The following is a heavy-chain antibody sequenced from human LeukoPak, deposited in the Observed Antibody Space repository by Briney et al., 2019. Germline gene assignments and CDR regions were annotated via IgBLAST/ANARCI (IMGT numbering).Heavy chain of an antibody. V-gene: IGHV3-9*01. CDR1: GFTFGDYS. Sequence: PGRSLRLSCAASGFTFGDYSMHWVRQAPGKGLEWVSGISWNSGSAGYADSVKGRFTISRDSAKNSLYLQMNSLRAEDTAVYYCAKSAGNYYDSSGSGYSYYYCMDVWGKGTTVTVSS. CDR3: AKSAGNYYDSSGSGYSYYYCMDV. J-gene: IGHJ6*03. CDR2: ISWNSGSA. D-gene: IGHD3-22*01.